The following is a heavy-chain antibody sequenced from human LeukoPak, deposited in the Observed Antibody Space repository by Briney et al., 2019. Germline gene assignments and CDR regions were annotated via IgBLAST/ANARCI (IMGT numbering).Heavy chain of an antibody. V-gene: IGHV3-23*01. CDR2: ISGSGDTT. J-gene: IGHJ4*02. CDR3: ARRAGAYSHPYDY. Sequence: GGSLRLSCAASGFTFSSYAMSWVRQAPGKGLEWVSAISGSGDTTYYADSVKGRFTTFRDNSKNTLYLQMNSLRAEDTAVYYCARRAGAYSHPYDYWGQGTLVTVSS. CDR1: GFTFSSYA. D-gene: IGHD4/OR15-4a*01.